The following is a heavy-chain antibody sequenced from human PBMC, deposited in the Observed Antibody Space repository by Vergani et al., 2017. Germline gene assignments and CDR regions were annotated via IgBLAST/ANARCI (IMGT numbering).Heavy chain of an antibody. CDR1: GGSFTSYH. Sequence: QVQLQQWGGGLLTPSETLSLTCVVNGGSFTSYHWTWIRQSPGEGLEWVGDIDHTGRPDYNLSLKSRLTMSVDKSRNQFSLTINSVTATDTSIYFCARVNTETNGQLYYYYYMDVWGKGTAVTVS. V-gene: IGHV4-34*01. CDR3: ARVNTETNGQLYYYYYMDV. D-gene: IGHD4-11*01. J-gene: IGHJ6*03. CDR2: IDHTGRP.